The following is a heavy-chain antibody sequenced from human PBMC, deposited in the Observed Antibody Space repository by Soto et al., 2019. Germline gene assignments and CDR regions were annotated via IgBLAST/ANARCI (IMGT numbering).Heavy chain of an antibody. D-gene: IGHD3-10*01. CDR2: ISAYNGNT. J-gene: IGHJ5*02. CDR3: ARDEGYYYGSGRWFDP. V-gene: IGHV1-18*01. CDR1: GYTFTSYG. Sequence: QVQLVQSGAEVKKPGASVKVSCKASGYTFTSYGISWVRQAPGQGLEWMGWISAYNGNTNYAQKLQGRVTMTTDTXTXXAYMELRSLRSDDTAVYYCARDEGYYYGSGRWFDPWGQGTLVTVSS.